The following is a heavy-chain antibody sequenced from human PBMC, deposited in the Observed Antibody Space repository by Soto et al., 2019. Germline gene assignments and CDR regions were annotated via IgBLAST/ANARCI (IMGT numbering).Heavy chain of an antibody. CDR3: ARGGSVAGNYYYYGMDV. J-gene: IGHJ6*02. CDR2: INWNGGST. D-gene: IGHD6-19*01. Sequence: EVQLVESGGGVVRPGGSMRLSCAASGFTFDDYGMSWVRQAPGKGLEWVSGINWNGGSTGYADSVKGRFTISRDNAKNSLYLQMNSLSAEDTALYYCARGGSVAGNYYYYGMDVWGPGTTVTVSS. V-gene: IGHV3-20*04. CDR1: GFTFDDYG.